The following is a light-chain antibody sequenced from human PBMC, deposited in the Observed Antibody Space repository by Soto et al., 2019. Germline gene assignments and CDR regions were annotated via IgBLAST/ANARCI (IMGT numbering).Light chain of an antibody. CDR1: QSVRGN. CDR2: GAS. CDR3: QQYNNWPFIN. J-gene: IGKJ5*01. V-gene: IGKV3-15*01. Sequence: EIVMTQSPATLSVSPGERATLSCRASQSVRGNLAWYQQRPGQSPRLLIYGASSRATGIPARFSGSGSGTEFTLGISSLLSEDVAVYYGQQYNNWPFINCGQGTRLEIK.